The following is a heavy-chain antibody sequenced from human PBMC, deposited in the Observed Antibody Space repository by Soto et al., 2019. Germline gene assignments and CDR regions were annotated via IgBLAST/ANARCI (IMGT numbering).Heavy chain of an antibody. Sequence: GGSLRLSCAASGFTFSSYGMHWVRQAPGKGLEWVAVIWYDGSNKYYADSVKGRFTISRDNSKNTLYLQMNSLRAEDTAVYYCARDSAEQQLVLGYWGQGTLVTVSS. CDR3: ARDSAEQQLVLGY. V-gene: IGHV3-33*01. CDR1: GFTFSSYG. D-gene: IGHD6-13*01. J-gene: IGHJ4*02. CDR2: IWYDGSNK.